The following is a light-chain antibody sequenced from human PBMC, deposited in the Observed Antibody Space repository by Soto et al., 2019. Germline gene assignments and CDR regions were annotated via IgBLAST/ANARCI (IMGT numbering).Light chain of an antibody. CDR1: SGHRSHT. V-gene: IGLV4-60*02. Sequence: QAVVTQPSSASASLGSSVKLTCTLSSGHRSHTIAWHQQQPGKAPRYLMKLEGSGNYNKGSGVPDRFSVSSSGADRYLTISKFQLEDEADYYCETWDSDVWVFGGGTKVTVL. J-gene: IGLJ3*02. CDR2: LEGSGNY. CDR3: ETWDSDVWV.